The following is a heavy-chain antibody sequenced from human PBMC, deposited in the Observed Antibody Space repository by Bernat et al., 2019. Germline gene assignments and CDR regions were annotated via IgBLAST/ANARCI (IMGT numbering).Heavy chain of an antibody. D-gene: IGHD3-22*01. CDR1: GGLFSSYT. CDR2: IIPVAAIA. J-gene: IGHJ5*01. CDR3: ARDQTEHSDSGGYFIGWFGS. V-gene: IGHV1-69*02. Sequence: QVQLVHSGAEVKKPGSSVKVSCKASGGLFSSYTISWLRQAPGQGLEWMGRIIPVAAIATYAQKFQGRVTISAVKSTRTIYMETSSLRPDDTAVYYCARDQTEHSDSGGYFIGWFGSWGQGSLVTVSS.